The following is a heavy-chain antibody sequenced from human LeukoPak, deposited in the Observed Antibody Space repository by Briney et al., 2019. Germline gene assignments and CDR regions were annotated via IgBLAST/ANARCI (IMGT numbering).Heavy chain of an antibody. Sequence: QSGGSLRLSCAASGFTFSGSAMHWVRQASGKGLEWVGRIRSKANSYATAYAASVKGRFTISRDDSRNTAYLQMNNLRSEDTALYFCTRHYYDNTAIDALDLWGQGTKVTVSS. CDR2: IRSKANSYAT. V-gene: IGHV3-73*01. CDR1: GFTFSGSA. CDR3: TRHYYDNTAIDALDL. D-gene: IGHD3-22*01. J-gene: IGHJ3*01.